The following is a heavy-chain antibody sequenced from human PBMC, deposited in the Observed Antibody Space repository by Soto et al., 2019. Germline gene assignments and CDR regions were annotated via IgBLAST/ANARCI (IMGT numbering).Heavy chain of an antibody. CDR3: ARDTGTYRFDAFDV. CDR2: ITPSGDNT. J-gene: IGHJ3*01. Sequence: GGSLRLSCAASGFAFSTHAMNWVRQAPGKGLAWVSSITPSGDNTYYADSVKGRFTISRDNSKNTLSLQMNSLRVEDSAVYYCARDTGTYRFDAFDVWGQGTMVTVSS. V-gene: IGHV3-23*01. D-gene: IGHD1-26*01. CDR1: GFAFSTHA.